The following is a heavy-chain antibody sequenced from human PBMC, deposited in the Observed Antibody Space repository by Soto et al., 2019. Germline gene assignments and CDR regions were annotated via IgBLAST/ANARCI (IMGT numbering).Heavy chain of an antibody. CDR2: INSDGSHT. CDR3: AKEGDHGDYAGENWFDS. J-gene: IGHJ5*01. V-gene: IGHV3-74*01. CDR1: GFTFFAYW. D-gene: IGHD4-17*01. Sequence: EVQLVESGGGLVQPGGSLRLSCAASGFTFFAYWIHWVRQVPGKGLVWVSRINSDGSHTSYADSVRGRFTISRDNSKNTVYLQMNSLTAEDTAVYYCAKEGDHGDYAGENWFDSWGQGSLVTVSS.